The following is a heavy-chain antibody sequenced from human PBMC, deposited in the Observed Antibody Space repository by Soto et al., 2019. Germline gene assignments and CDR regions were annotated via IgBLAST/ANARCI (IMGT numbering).Heavy chain of an antibody. CDR2: IYYSGST. D-gene: IGHD4-17*01. CDR1: GGSISSGDYY. J-gene: IGHJ4*02. CDR3: ARSNHYGDYLVFDY. Sequence: PSETLSLTCTVSGGSISSGDYYWSWIRQPPGKGLEWIGYIYYSGSTYYNPSLKSRVTISVDTSKNQFSLKLSSVTAADTAVYYCARSNHYGDYLVFDYWGQGTLVTVYS. V-gene: IGHV4-30-4*01.